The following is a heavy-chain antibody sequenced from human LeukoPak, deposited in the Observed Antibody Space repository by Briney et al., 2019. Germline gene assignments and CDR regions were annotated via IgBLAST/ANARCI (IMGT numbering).Heavy chain of an antibody. CDR3: ARGGPLADY. D-gene: IGHD3-10*01. Sequence: SETLSLTCTVSGASITSNNYFWGWFRQPPGKGLEWIGSISYSGSIYYNLSLKSRVTISVDTSKNQFSLKLSSVTAADTAVYYCARGGPLADYWGQGTLVTVSS. V-gene: IGHV4-39*07. J-gene: IGHJ4*02. CDR1: GASITSNNYF. CDR2: ISYSGSI.